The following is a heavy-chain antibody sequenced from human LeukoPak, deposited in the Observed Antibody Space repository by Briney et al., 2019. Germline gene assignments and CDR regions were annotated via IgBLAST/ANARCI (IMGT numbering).Heavy chain of an antibody. CDR1: GFSFSNDW. CDR2: IKEDGSGK. D-gene: IGHD2-21*01. J-gene: IGHJ4*02. Sequence: GGSLRLSCEASGFSFSNDWMSWVRQAPGKGLEWVANIKEDGSGKYYVDPVKGRFTISGDNAKNSLYLQMNSLRAEDTAVYFCAREDPLAILSHWGQGTLVTVSA. V-gene: IGHV3-7*01. CDR3: AREDPLAILSH.